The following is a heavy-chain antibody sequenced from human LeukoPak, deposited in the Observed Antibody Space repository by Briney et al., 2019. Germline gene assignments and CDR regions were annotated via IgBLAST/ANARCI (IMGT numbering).Heavy chain of an antibody. J-gene: IGHJ4*02. D-gene: IGHD3-22*01. Sequence: GGSLRLSCAASGFAFSSYGMNWVRQAPGKGLEWVSYISSSSSYIYYADSVKGRFTISRDNAKNSLYLQMNSLRAEDTAMYYCTKDFSAVIVVVHLDHWGQGTLVSVSS. CDR2: ISSSSSYI. CDR3: TKDFSAVIVVVHLDH. CDR1: GFAFSSYG. V-gene: IGHV3-21*04.